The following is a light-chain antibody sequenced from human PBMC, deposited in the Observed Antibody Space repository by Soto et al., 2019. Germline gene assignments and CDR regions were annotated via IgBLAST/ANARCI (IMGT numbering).Light chain of an antibody. CDR1: QSVSSY. J-gene: IGKJ5*01. CDR2: DAS. Sequence: EIVLTQSPATLSLSPGERATLSCRASQSVSSYLAWYQQKPGQAPRLLIYDASTRAAGIPGRFSGSGSGTEFTLTISSLQPEDFAVYYCQQYGSSPITFGQGTRLEIK. V-gene: IGKV3-20*01. CDR3: QQYGSSPIT.